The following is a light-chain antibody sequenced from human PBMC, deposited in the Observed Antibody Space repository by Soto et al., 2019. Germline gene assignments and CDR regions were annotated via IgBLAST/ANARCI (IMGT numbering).Light chain of an antibody. CDR3: QRYNSAPWT. Sequence: DIQMTQSTSSLSASVGDRVTITCRASQGISNYLAWYHQKPGKVPKPMIYAASPLQSGVPSGFSGCGSGTEFPLTISSLQADYVATYCCQRYNSAPWTVDQGTKAEIK. CDR1: QGISNY. CDR2: AAS. J-gene: IGKJ1*01. V-gene: IGKV1-27*01.